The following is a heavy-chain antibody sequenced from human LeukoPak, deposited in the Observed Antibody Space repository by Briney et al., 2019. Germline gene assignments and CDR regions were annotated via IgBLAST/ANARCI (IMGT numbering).Heavy chain of an antibody. D-gene: IGHD6-25*01. CDR3: AGRGHAAVPTQKDDALDI. CDR2: ISSSSTNI. Sequence: PGGSLRLSCGASGFTFGSYSMNWVRQAPGKGLEWVSAISSSSTNIYYADSVKGRFTISRDNAKNSVFLQMNSLRAEDTAVYYCAGRGHAAVPTQKDDALDIWGQGTLVTVSS. V-gene: IGHV3-21*01. CDR1: GFTFGSYS. J-gene: IGHJ3*02.